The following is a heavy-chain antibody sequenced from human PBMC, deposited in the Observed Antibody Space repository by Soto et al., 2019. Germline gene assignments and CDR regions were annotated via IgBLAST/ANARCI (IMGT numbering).Heavy chain of an antibody. CDR2: ISGSGGST. CDR3: AKPPPSDSSGYYWLYYYGMDV. V-gene: IGHV3-23*01. D-gene: IGHD3-22*01. Sequence: PGGSLRLSCAASGFTFSSYAMSWVRQAPGKGLEWVSAISGSGGSTYYADSVKGRFTISRDNSKNTLYLQMNSLRAEDTAVYYCAKPPPSDSSGYYWLYYYGMDVWGQGTTVTVSS. J-gene: IGHJ6*02. CDR1: GFTFSSYA.